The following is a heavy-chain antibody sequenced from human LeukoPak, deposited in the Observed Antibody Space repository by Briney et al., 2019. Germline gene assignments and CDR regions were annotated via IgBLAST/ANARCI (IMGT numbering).Heavy chain of an antibody. Sequence: GGSLRLSCAASGFTFSSYAMSWVRQAPGKGLEWVSAISGSGGSTYYADSVKGRFTISSDNSKNTLYLQMNSLRAEDTAVYYCARDMYYDSSGYYSNWGQGTLVTVSS. V-gene: IGHV3-23*01. CDR1: GFTFSSYA. D-gene: IGHD3-22*01. CDR2: ISGSGGST. J-gene: IGHJ4*02. CDR3: ARDMYYDSSGYYSN.